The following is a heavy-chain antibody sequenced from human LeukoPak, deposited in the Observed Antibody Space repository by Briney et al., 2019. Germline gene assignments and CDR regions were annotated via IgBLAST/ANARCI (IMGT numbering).Heavy chain of an antibody. V-gene: IGHV1-3*01. J-gene: IGHJ4*02. CDR3: ARPSVRGVITLDY. D-gene: IGHD3-10*02. Sequence: ASVKVSCKASGYTFTSYAMHWVRQAPGQRLEWMGWINAGNGNTKYSQKFQGRVTITRDTSASTAYMKLSSLRSEDTAVYYCARPSVRGVITLDYWGQGTLVTVSS. CDR2: INAGNGNT. CDR1: GYTFTSYA.